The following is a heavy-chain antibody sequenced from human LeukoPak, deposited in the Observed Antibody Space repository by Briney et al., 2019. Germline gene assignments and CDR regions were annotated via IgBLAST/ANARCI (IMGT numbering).Heavy chain of an antibody. CDR1: GFTFSSSS. Sequence: PGGSLRLSCAASGFTFSSSSMNWVRQAPGKGLEWVSSISSSSSYIYYADSVKGRFTISRDNAKNSLYLQMNSLRAEDTAVYYCARDPSSGRDYWGQGTLVTVSS. CDR3: ARDPSSGRDY. D-gene: IGHD6-19*01. CDR2: ISSSSSYI. V-gene: IGHV3-21*01. J-gene: IGHJ4*02.